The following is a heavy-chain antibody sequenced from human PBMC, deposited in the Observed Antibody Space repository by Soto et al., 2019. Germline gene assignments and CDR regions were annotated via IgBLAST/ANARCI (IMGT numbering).Heavy chain of an antibody. J-gene: IGHJ4*02. CDR1: GYDFTNYG. Sequence: QVRLVQSGAEVKKPGASVKVSCKTYGYDFTNYGINWVRQAPGQGLEWMGWISTYNGNIVYAQDFRGRATLTTDTSTGSAYMELRSLISADAAVYYCARGHDILTGGKFTLWGEGTLVTVSS. D-gene: IGHD3-9*01. CDR3: ARGHDILTGGKFTL. CDR2: ISTYNGNI. V-gene: IGHV1-18*01.